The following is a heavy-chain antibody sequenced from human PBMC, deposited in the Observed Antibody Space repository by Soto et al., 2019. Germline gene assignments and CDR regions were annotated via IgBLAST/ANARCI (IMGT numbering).Heavy chain of an antibody. Sequence: SETLSLTCTVSGGSISSGGYYWSWIRQHPGKGLEWIGYIYYSGSTYYNPSLKSRVTISVDTSKNQFSLKLSSVTAADTAVYYCARLTVVTATIDYWGQGTLVTVSS. J-gene: IGHJ4*02. D-gene: IGHD2-21*02. CDR2: IYYSGST. CDR1: GGSISSGGYY. CDR3: ARLTVVTATIDY. V-gene: IGHV4-31*03.